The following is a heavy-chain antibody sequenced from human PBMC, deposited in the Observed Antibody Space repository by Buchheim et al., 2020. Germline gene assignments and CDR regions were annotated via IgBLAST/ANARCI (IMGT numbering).Heavy chain of an antibody. CDR3: VRGGGSSGYYYDY. CDR1: GGSFSDYY. J-gene: IGHJ4*02. V-gene: IGHV4-34*01. CDR2: INHSGST. D-gene: IGHD3-22*01. Sequence: QVQLQQWGAGLLKPSETLSLTCAVYGGSFSDYYWSWIRQPPGKGLEWIGEINHSGSTNYNSSLKSRVTISVDTSKNHFSLKLSSVTAADTAVYYCVRGGGSSGYYYDYWGQGIL.